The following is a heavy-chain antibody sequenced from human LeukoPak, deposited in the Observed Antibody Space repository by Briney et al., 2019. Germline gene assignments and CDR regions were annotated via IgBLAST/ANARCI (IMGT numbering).Heavy chain of an antibody. CDR1: GGTFSSYT. V-gene: IGHV1-69*02. CDR3: ASSGGVTISLGY. CDR2: IIPILGIA. D-gene: IGHD3-3*01. Sequence: ASVKVSCKASGGTFSSYTISWVRQAPGQGLEWMGRIIPILGIANYAQKFQGRVTITADKSTSTAYMELSSLRSEDTAVYYCASSGGVTISLGYWGQGTLVTVSS. J-gene: IGHJ4*02.